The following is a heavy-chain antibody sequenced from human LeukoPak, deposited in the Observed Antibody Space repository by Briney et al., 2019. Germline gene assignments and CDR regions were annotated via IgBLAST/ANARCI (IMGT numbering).Heavy chain of an antibody. CDR2: MSPNSGNT. D-gene: IGHD3-16*02. V-gene: IGHV1-8*01. CDR3: ARDGVMITFGGVIVIDY. Sequence: ASVKVSCKASGYTFTSYDINWVRQATGQGLEWMGWMSPNSGNTGYAQKFQGRVTMTRNTSISTAYMELSSLRSEDTAVYYCARDGVMITFGGVIVIDYWGQGTLVTVSS. CDR1: GYTFTSYD. J-gene: IGHJ4*02.